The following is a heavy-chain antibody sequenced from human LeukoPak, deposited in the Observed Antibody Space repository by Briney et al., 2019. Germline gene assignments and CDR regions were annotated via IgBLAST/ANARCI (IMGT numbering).Heavy chain of an antibody. CDR1: GYTFTSYG. V-gene: IGHV1-18*01. CDR2: ISAYNGNT. CDR3: ARVLMGGFGGNPIWYFDY. Sequence: GASVKVSCKASGYTFTSYGISWVRQAPGQGLEWMGWISAYNGNTNYAQKLQGRVTMTTDTSTSTAYMELRSLRSDDTAVYYCARVLMGGFGGNPIWYFDYWGQGTLVTVSS. D-gene: IGHD4-23*01. J-gene: IGHJ4*02.